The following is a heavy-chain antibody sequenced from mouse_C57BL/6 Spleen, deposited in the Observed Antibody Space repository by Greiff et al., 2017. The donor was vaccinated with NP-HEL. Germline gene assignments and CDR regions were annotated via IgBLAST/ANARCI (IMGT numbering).Heavy chain of an antibody. Sequence: QVQLQQPGAELVKPGASVKLSCKASGYTFTSYWMQWVKQRPGQGLEWIGEIDPSDSYTNYNQKFKGKATLTVDTSSSTAYMQLSSLTSEDSAVYYCGRWLLRPYYFDYWGQGTTLTVSS. CDR3: GRWLLRPYYFDY. D-gene: IGHD2-3*01. V-gene: IGHV1-50*01. CDR2: IDPSDSYT. J-gene: IGHJ2*01. CDR1: GYTFTSYW.